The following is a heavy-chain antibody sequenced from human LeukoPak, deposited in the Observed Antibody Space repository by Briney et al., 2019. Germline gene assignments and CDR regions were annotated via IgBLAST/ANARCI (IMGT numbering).Heavy chain of an antibody. J-gene: IGHJ6*03. D-gene: IGHD3-3*01. Sequence: ASVKVSCKASGYTFTIYGISWVRQAPGQGLEWMGWISAYNGSTNYAQKLQGRVTMTTDTSTSTAYMELRSLRSDDTAVYYCARGNYDFWSGYRYYMDVWGKGTTVTVSS. CDR1: GYTFTIYG. V-gene: IGHV1-18*01. CDR3: ARGNYDFWSGYRYYMDV. CDR2: ISAYNGST.